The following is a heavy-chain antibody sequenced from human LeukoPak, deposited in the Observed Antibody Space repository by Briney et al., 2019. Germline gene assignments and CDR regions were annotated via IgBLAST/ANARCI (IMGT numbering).Heavy chain of an antibody. CDR1: VGSHSSYY. CDR3: AREYCSSTSCYLYNWYFDL. J-gene: IGHJ2*01. D-gene: IGHD2-2*01. V-gene: IGHV4-4*07. Sequence: PSETLSLTCTVSVGSHSSYYWSGMRQPAGRGREWMGRIYTSGRTNFNPSLKSGLTMSLDTSKHQFSLKLSSVTAADTAVYYCAREYCSSTSCYLYNWYFDLWGRGTLVTVSS. CDR2: IYTSGRT.